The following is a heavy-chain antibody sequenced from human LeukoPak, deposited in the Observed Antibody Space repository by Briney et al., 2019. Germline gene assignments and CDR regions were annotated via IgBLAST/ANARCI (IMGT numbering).Heavy chain of an antibody. Sequence: SETLSLTCAVYGGSFSGYYWSWVRQPPGKGPEWIGEINHRGNTNYNPSLKSRVTISVDTSKNQFSLKLSSVTAADTAVYYCARALSGDLDYWGQGTLVTVSS. J-gene: IGHJ4*02. CDR1: GGSFSGYY. V-gene: IGHV4-34*01. CDR2: INHRGNT. CDR3: ARALSGDLDY. D-gene: IGHD7-27*01.